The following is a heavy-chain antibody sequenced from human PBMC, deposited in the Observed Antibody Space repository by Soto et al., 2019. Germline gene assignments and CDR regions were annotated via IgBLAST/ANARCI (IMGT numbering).Heavy chain of an antibody. J-gene: IGHJ4*02. Sequence: EVQLVESGGGLVQPGGSLRLSCAASGFSVSSNYINWVRQAPGKGLEWVSVIYSGGTTYYADSVKGRFTISRHDSNNTVFLHLNSLRPADTAVYYCARGYYGAFDAWGQGTLVTVSS. CDR1: GFSVSSNY. CDR3: ARGYYGAFDA. D-gene: IGHD3-22*01. CDR2: IYSGGTT. V-gene: IGHV3-53*04.